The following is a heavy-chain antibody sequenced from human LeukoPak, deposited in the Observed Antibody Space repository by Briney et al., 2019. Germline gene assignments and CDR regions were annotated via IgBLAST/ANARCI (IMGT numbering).Heavy chain of an antibody. D-gene: IGHD1-1*01. CDR1: GFTFSSYS. CDR2: IRSSSTI. CDR3: ARDEWQRGLDC. V-gene: IGHV3-48*02. J-gene: IGHJ4*02. Sequence: PGGSLRLSCAASGFTFSSYSMNWVRQAPGKGLEWVSYIRSSSTIYYTDSVKGRFTVSRDNAKNSLYLQMSSLRDEDTAVYYCARDEWQRGLDCWGQGTLVTVSS.